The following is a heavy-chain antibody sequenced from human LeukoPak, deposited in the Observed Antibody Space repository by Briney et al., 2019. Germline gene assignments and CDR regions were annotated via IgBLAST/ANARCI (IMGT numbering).Heavy chain of an antibody. CDR1: GYTFTGYY. J-gene: IGHJ4*02. CDR3: ARIAFGEYYDSSGYFSLDY. CDR2: INPNSGGT. V-gene: IGHV1-2*02. D-gene: IGHD3-22*01. Sequence: ASVKVSCKASGYTFTGYYMHWVRQAPGQGLEWMGWINPNSGGTNYAQKFQGRVTTTRDTSISTAYMELSRLRSDDTAVYYCARIAFGEYYDSSGYFSLDYWGQGTLVTVSS.